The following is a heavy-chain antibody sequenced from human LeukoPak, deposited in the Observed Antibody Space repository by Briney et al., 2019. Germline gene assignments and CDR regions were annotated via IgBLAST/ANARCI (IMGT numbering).Heavy chain of an antibody. CDR2: IYPGDSDT. CDR3: ARKAPEIRIDYDFWSGPGPYYFDY. V-gene: IGHV5-51*03. CDR1: GYSFTSYW. J-gene: IGHJ4*02. D-gene: IGHD3-3*01. Sequence: GASVKVSCKGSGYSFTSYWIGWVRQMPGKGLEWMGIIYPGDSDTRYSPSFQGQVTISADKSISTAYLQWSSLKASDTAMYYCARKAPEIRIDYDFWSGPGPYYFDYWGQGTLVTVSS.